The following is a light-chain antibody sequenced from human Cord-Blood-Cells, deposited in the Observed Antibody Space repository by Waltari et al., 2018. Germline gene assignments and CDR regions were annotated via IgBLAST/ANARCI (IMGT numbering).Light chain of an antibody. V-gene: IGKV1-39*01. CDR1: QSISSY. CDR2: AAS. Sequence: IQMTQSPSSLSASVGDRVTITCRASQSISSYLNWDQQKPGKAPKLLIYAASSLQSWVPSRFSGSGSGTDFTLTISRLQPEDFATYYCQQSYSTPWTFGQGTKVEIK. J-gene: IGKJ1*01. CDR3: QQSYSTPWT.